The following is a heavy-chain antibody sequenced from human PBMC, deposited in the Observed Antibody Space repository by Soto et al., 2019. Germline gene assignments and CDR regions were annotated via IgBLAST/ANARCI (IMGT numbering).Heavy chain of an antibody. V-gene: IGHV3-49*03. CDR2: IRSKAYGGTT. Sequence: PGGSLRLSCTASGFTLGDYAMSWFRQAPGKGLEWVGFIRSKAYGGTTEYAASVKGRFTISRDDSKSIAYLQMNSLKTEDTAVYYCTPKLLWFGEPDYYFDYWGRGTLVTVSS. CDR1: GFTLGDYA. J-gene: IGHJ4*02. CDR3: TPKLLWFGEPDYYFDY. D-gene: IGHD3-10*01.